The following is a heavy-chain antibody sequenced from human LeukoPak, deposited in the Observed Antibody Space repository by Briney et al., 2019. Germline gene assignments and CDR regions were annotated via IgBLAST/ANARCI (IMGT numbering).Heavy chain of an antibody. CDR3: ARGDHDFWSGYSLYYFDY. CDR1: GYTFTSYD. Sequence: ASLKVSCKASGYTFTSYDINWVRQATGQGLEWMGWMNPNSGNTGYAQKFQGRVTMTRNTSISTAYMELSSLRSEDTAVYYCARGDHDFWSGYSLYYFDYWGQGTLVTVSS. D-gene: IGHD3-3*01. V-gene: IGHV1-8*01. CDR2: MNPNSGNT. J-gene: IGHJ4*02.